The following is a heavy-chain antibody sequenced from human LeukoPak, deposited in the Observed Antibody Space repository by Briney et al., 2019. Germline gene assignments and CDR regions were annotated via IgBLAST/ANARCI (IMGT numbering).Heavy chain of an antibody. V-gene: IGHV3-7*01. CDR1: GFTCSSYW. J-gene: IGHJ4*02. D-gene: IGHD5-18*01. CDR2: IKQDGSEK. CDR3: ALTYSYGYIYYFDY. Sequence: GGSLRLPCAASGFTCSSYWMSWVRPAPGKGLAWVANIKQDGSEKYYVDSVKGRFTISRDNAKNSLYLQMNSLRAEDTAVYYCALTYSYGYIYYFDYWGQGTLVTVSS.